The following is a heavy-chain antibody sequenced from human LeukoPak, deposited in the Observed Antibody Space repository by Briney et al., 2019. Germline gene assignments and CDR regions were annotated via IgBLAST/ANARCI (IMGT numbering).Heavy chain of an antibody. J-gene: IGHJ4*02. CDR2: INHSGSA. CDR3: ARHMNDDYYDSSGYYPFDY. D-gene: IGHD3-22*01. Sequence: SETLSLTCAVYGGSFSGYYWSWIRQPPGKGLEWIGEINHSGSANYNPSLKSRVTISVDTSKNQFSLKLSSVPAADTAVYYCARHMNDDYYDSSGYYPFDYWGQGTLVTVSP. CDR1: GGSFSGYY. V-gene: IGHV4-34*01.